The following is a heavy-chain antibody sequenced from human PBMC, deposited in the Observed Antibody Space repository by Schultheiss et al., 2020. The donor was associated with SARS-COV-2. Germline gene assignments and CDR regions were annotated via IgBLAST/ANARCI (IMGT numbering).Heavy chain of an antibody. V-gene: IGHV4-59*01. CDR1: GASISSFY. Sequence: SETLSLTCTVSGASISSFYWSWIRQPPGKGLEWIGSINHSGSTYYNPSLKSRGTISVDTSKNQFSLKLGSVTAADTAVYFCARATRVESLFSVRGGSFDFWGRGALVTVSS. D-gene: IGHD5-24*01. CDR2: INHSGST. J-gene: IGHJ4*02. CDR3: ARATRVESLFSVRGGSFDF.